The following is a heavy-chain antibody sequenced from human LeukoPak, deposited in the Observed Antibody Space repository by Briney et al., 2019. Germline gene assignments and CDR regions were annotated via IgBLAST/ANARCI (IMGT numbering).Heavy chain of an antibody. CDR2: ISGSGGST. CDR1: GITLSNYG. CDR3: AKRGVVIRVILVGFHKEAYYFDS. V-gene: IGHV3-23*01. Sequence: PGGSLRLSCAVSGITLSNYGMSWVRQAPGKGLEWVAGISGSGGSTNYADSVKGRFTISRDNRENTLYLQMNSLRVEDTAVYFCAKRGVVIRVILVGFHKEAYYFDSWGQGALVTVSS. D-gene: IGHD3-22*01. J-gene: IGHJ4*02.